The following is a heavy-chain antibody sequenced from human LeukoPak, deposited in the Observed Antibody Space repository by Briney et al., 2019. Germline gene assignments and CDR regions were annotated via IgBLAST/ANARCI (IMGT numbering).Heavy chain of an antibody. CDR1: GYTFTNYG. V-gene: IGHV1-2*02. D-gene: IGHD3-22*01. Sequence: GASVKVSCKASGYTFTNYGITWVRQAPGQGLEWMGWINPNSGGTNYAQKFQGRVTMTRDTSISTAYMELSRLRSDDTAVYYCAVEWPFRSGYYLSDAFDIWGQGTMVTVSS. CDR3: AVEWPFRSGYYLSDAFDI. J-gene: IGHJ3*02. CDR2: INPNSGGT.